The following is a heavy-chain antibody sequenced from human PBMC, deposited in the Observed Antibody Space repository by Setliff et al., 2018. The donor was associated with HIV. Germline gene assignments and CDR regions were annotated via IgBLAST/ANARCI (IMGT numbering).Heavy chain of an antibody. J-gene: IGHJ4*02. CDR1: GGSFNDYS. V-gene: IGHV4-34*01. CDR3: ATKGWNAYKAFDY. D-gene: IGHD1-1*01. Sequence: PSETLSLTCAVYGGSFNDYSWNWIRQTPGKGLEWIAEITHSGSTNYNPSLRGRVTITLGTSKNHFSLILRSVTAADTAFYYCATKGWNAYKAFDYWGQGTLVTVSS. CDR2: ITHSGST.